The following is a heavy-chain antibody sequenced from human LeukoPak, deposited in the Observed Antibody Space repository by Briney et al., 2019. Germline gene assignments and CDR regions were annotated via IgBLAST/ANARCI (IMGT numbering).Heavy chain of an antibody. CDR3: ARKAVAVNY. CDR1: GGSFSGYY. CDR2: INHRGST. Sequence: SETLSLTCAVYGGSFSGYYWSWIRQPPGKGLEWIGEINHRGSTNYNPSLKSRVTISVDTSKNQFSLKLSSVTAADTAVYYCARKAVAVNYWGQGTLVTVSS. V-gene: IGHV4-34*01. J-gene: IGHJ4*02. D-gene: IGHD6-19*01.